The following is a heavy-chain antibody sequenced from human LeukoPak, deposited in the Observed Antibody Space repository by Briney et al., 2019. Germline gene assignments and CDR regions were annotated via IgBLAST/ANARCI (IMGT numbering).Heavy chain of an antibody. CDR2: IYYSGST. V-gene: IGHV4-59*01. CDR3: AREKPSIAAAFDAFDI. CDR1: GGSISSYY. Sequence: SETLSLTCTVSGGSISSYYWSWIRQPPGKGLEWIGYIYYSGSTNYNPSLKSRVTISVDTSKNQFSLKLSSVTAADTAVYYCAREKPSIAAAFDAFDIWGQGTMVTVPS. D-gene: IGHD6-13*01. J-gene: IGHJ3*02.